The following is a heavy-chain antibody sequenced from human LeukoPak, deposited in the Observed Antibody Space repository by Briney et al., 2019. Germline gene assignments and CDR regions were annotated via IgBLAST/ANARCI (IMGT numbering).Heavy chain of an antibody. CDR3: ARSREGRARLGY. CDR2: INPSGGST. V-gene: IGHV1-46*01. Sequence: GASVKVSCKASGYTFTSYYMHWVRQAPGQGLEWMGIINPSGGSTSYAQKFQGRVTMTRDTSTSTVYMELSSLRSDDTAVYYCARSREGRARLGYWGQGTLVTVSS. J-gene: IGHJ4*02. CDR1: GYTFTSYY. D-gene: IGHD6-6*01.